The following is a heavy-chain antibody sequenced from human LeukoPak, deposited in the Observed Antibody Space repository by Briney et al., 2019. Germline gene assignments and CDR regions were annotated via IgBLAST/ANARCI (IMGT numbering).Heavy chain of an antibody. CDR1: GYTFTSYY. V-gene: IGHV1-24*01. Sequence: ASVKVSCKASGYTFTSYYMHWVRQAPGQGLEWMGGFDPEDGETIYAQKFQGRVTMTEDTSTDTAYMELSSLRSEDTAVYYCATGPLPLTSWGQGTLVTVSS. CDR2: FDPEDGET. CDR3: ATGPLPLTS. J-gene: IGHJ4*02. D-gene: IGHD3-10*01.